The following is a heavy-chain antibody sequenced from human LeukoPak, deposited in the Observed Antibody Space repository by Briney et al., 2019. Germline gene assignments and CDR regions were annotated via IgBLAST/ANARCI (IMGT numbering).Heavy chain of an antibody. J-gene: IGHJ5*02. CDR1: GGSFSGYY. CDR2: INHSGST. CDR3: ARDIAAAGSYNWFDP. Sequence: PSETLSLTCAVYGGSFSGYYWSWIRQPPGKGLEWIGEINHSGSTNYNPSLKSRVTISVDTSKNQFSLKLSSVTAADTAVYYCARDIAAAGSYNWFDPWGQGTLVTVSS. V-gene: IGHV4-34*01. D-gene: IGHD6-13*01.